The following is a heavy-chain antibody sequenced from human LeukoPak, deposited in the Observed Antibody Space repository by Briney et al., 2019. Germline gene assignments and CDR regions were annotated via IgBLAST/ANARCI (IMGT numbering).Heavy chain of an antibody. D-gene: IGHD5-12*01. CDR2: ISWNSGSI. CDR1: GLTFDDYA. CDR3: AQGYATHTDY. Sequence: GGSLRLFCAASGLTFDDYAMHWVRQAPGKGLEWVSGISWNSGSIGYADSVKGRFTISRDNAKNSLYLQMNRLRAEDTALYYCAQGYATHTDYCGQGTLVTVSP. J-gene: IGHJ4*02. V-gene: IGHV3-9*01.